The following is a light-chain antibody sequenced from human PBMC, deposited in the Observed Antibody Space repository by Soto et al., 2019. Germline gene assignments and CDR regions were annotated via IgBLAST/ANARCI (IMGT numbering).Light chain of an antibody. CDR1: SSDVGSYNY. V-gene: IGLV2-14*03. Sequence: QSALTQPASVSGFPGQAITISCTGTSSDVGSYNYVSWFQQYPGKAPKLMLFDVNNRPSGVSNRFSGSKSGNTASLTISGLQAEDEADYYCSSYTSSSTLLVFGTGTKVTVL. CDR2: DVN. CDR3: SSYTSSSTLLV. J-gene: IGLJ1*01.